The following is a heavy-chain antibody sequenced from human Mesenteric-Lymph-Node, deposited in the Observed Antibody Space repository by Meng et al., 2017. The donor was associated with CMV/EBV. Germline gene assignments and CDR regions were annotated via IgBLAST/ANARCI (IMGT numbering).Heavy chain of an antibody. J-gene: IGHJ4*02. CDR2: INHSGST. V-gene: IGHV4-34*01. CDR3: ARHQRWLKSEGGFNY. D-gene: IGHD4-23*01. Sequence: QVPLQQLVAGLCDPAETPSLTCAGYGGSFRGYYWSWIPQPPGKGLGWIWEINHSGSTNYNPSLKSRVTISVDTSKNQFSLKLSSVTAADTAVYYCARHQRWLKSEGGFNYWGQGTLVTVSS. CDR1: GGSFRGYY.